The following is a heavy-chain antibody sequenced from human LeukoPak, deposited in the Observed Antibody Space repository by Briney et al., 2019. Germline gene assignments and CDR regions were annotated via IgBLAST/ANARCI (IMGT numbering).Heavy chain of an antibody. V-gene: IGHV1-2*02. Sequence: ASVKVSCKASGYTFTGYYMHWVRQAPGQGLEWMGWINPNSGGTNYAQKFQGRVTMARDRSISTAYMELSRLRSDDTAVYYCARGVSSVAAAGTGYWGQGTLVTVSS. D-gene: IGHD6-13*01. J-gene: IGHJ4*02. CDR2: INPNSGGT. CDR3: ARGVSSVAAAGTGY. CDR1: GYTFTGYY.